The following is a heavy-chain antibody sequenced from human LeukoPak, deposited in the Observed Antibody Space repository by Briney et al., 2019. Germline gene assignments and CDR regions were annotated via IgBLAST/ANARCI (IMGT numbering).Heavy chain of an antibody. CDR1: GFTFSDYG. D-gene: IGHD3-22*01. J-gene: IGHJ4*02. V-gene: IGHV3-30*18. CDR3: AKVIGVSESW. Sequence: GGSLRLSCAASGFTFSDYGMHWVRQAPGKGLEWVAVISYDGSNKYYADSVKGRFTISRDNSKNTLYLQMNSLRAEDTAVYYCAKVIGVSESWWGQGTLVTVSS. CDR2: ISYDGSNK.